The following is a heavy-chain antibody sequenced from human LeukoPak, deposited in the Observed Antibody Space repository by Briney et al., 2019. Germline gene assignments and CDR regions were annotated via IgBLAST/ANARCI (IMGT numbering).Heavy chain of an antibody. V-gene: IGHV3-7*01. Sequence: GGSLRLSCAASGFSFSNYWMSWVRQAPGKGLEWVANIKQDGSMKGYVDSVKGRFTISRDNAKNSLYLQMNSLRADDTAVYFCAMIEQVVSNVEGGYWGQGTLVTVSS. J-gene: IGHJ4*02. CDR2: IKQDGSMK. CDR3: AMIEQVVSNVEGGY. CDR1: GFSFSNYW. D-gene: IGHD6-6*01.